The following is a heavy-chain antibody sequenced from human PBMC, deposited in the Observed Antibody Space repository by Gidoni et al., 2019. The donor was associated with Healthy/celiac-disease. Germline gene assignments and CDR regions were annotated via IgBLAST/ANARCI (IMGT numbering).Heavy chain of an antibody. Sequence: QVQLQETGPGWAKPSQTLSRTCTVPGGSISSGGYYWSWIRQHPGKGLEWIGYIYYSGSTYYNPSLESRVTISVDTSKNQFSLKLSSVTAADSAVYYCARVIAARRTGVDYWGQGTLVTVSS. J-gene: IGHJ4*02. V-gene: IGHV4-31*03. D-gene: IGHD6-6*01. CDR3: ARVIAARRTGVDY. CDR1: GGSISSGGYY. CDR2: IYYSGST.